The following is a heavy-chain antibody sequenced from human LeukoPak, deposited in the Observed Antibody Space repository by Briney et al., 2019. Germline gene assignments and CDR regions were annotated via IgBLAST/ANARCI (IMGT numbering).Heavy chain of an antibody. CDR3: ASYNPRPDVVVPAAILFY. CDR2: ISYDGSNK. D-gene: IGHD2-2*01. CDR1: GFTFSSYG. V-gene: IGHV3-30*03. J-gene: IGHJ4*02. Sequence: GGSLRLSCAASGFTFSSYGMHWVRQAPGKGLEWVAVISYDGSNKYYADSVKGRFTISRDNSKNTLYLQMNRLRAEDTAVYYCASYNPRPDVVVPAAILFYWGQGTLVTVSS.